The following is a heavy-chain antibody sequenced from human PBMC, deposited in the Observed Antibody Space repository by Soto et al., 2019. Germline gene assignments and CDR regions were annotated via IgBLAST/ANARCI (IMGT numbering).Heavy chain of an antibody. J-gene: IGHJ4*02. V-gene: IGHV2-5*02. D-gene: IGHD3-16*02. CDR1: GFSLSTSGVG. CDR3: ARHICGSYPGLYYFDY. Sequence: QITLKESGPTLVKPTQTLTLTCTFSGFSLSTSGVGVGWISQPPGKALEWLALIYWDDDKRYSPSLKSRLTITKDTSKNPVVLTMTNMDPVDTATYYCARHICGSYPGLYYFDYWGQGTMVTVSS. CDR2: IYWDDDK.